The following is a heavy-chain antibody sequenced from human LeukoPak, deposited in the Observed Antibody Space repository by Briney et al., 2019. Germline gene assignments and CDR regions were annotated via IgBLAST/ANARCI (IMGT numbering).Heavy chain of an antibody. J-gene: IGHJ4*02. CDR2: IYYSGST. CDR1: DGSISSSSYY. V-gene: IGHV4-39*07. CDR3: AREGMATDDY. Sequence: SETLSLTCTVSDGSISSSSYYWGWIRQPPGKGLEWIGSIYYSGSTYYNPSLKSRVTISVDTSKNQFSLKLSSVTAADTAVYYCAREGMATDDYWGQGTLVTVSS. D-gene: IGHD5-24*01.